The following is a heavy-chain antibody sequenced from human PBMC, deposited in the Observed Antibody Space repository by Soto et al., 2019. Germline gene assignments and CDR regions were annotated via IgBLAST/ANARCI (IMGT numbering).Heavy chain of an antibody. CDR1: GFTFSSYA. J-gene: IGHJ4*02. CDR3: AKDDAPIHCSSTSCYDAGY. Sequence: EVQLLESGGGLVQPGGSLRLSCAASGFTFSSYAMSWVRQAPGKGLEWVSAISGSGGSTYYADSVKGRFTISRDNSKNTLYLQMDSLRAEDTAVYNCAKDDAPIHCSSTSCYDAGYWGQGTLVTVSS. CDR2: ISGSGGST. D-gene: IGHD2-2*01. V-gene: IGHV3-23*01.